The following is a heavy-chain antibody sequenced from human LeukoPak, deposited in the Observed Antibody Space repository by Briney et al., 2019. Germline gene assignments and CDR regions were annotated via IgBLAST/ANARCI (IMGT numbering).Heavy chain of an antibody. Sequence: GGSLRLSCAASGFTFSSYGMHWVRQAPGKGLEWVSAISGSGGSTYYADSVKGRFTISRGNSKNTLYLQMNSLRAEDTAVYYCAKDQHYDSSGYNYFDYWGQGTLVTVSS. J-gene: IGHJ4*02. CDR3: AKDQHYDSSGYNYFDY. CDR2: ISGSGGST. CDR1: GFTFSSYG. D-gene: IGHD3-22*01. V-gene: IGHV3-23*01.